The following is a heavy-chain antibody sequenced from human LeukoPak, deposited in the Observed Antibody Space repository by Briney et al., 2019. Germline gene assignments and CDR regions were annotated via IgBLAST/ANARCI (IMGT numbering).Heavy chain of an antibody. CDR3: ANLVPGGSYSRGFDY. CDR1: GFTFSSYW. V-gene: IGHV3-74*01. CDR2: INTDGSST. J-gene: IGHJ4*02. Sequence: AGGSLRLSCAASGFTFSSYWMHWVRQAPGKGLVWVSRINTDGSSTSYADSVKGRFTISRDNSKNTLYLQMNSLRAEDTAVYYCANLVPGGSYSRGFDYWGQGTLVTVSS. D-gene: IGHD1-26*01.